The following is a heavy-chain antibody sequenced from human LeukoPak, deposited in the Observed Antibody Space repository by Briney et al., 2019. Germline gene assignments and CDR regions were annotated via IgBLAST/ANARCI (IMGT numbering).Heavy chain of an antibody. V-gene: IGHV3-23*01. D-gene: IGHD5-18*01. CDR3: AKDPESLQLWYPNNYFDY. J-gene: IGHJ4*02. CDR2: ISGSGGST. Sequence: PGGSLRLSCAASGFTFSSYAMSWVRQAPGKGLEWVSAISGSGGSTYYADSVKGRFTISRDNSKNTLYLQMTSLRAEDTAVYYCAKDPESLQLWYPNNYFDYWGQGTLVTVSS. CDR1: GFTFSSYA.